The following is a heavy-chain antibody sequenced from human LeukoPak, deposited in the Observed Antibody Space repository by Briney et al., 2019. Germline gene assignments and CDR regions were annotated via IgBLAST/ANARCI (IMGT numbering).Heavy chain of an antibody. V-gene: IGHV3-7*01. CDR2: IKEGGSEK. D-gene: IGHD1-26*01. J-gene: IGHJ4*02. Sequence: PGGSLRLSCAASGFTFSNYAMSWARQAPGKGLEWVANIKEGGSEKYYVDSVKGRFTVSRDNAKNSLYLQMNSLRVEDTAVYYCARDIPRSGSYEFDSWGQGTLVTVSS. CDR1: GFTFSNYA. CDR3: ARDIPRSGSYEFDS.